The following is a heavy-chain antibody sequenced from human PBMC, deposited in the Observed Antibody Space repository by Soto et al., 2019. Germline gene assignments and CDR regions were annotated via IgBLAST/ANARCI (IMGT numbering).Heavy chain of an antibody. CDR2: ISAYNGNT. CDR3: ARNGNAYFWSGYYYYYGMDV. V-gene: IGHV1-18*01. Sequence: ASVKVSCKASGYTFTSYGISWVRQAPGQGLEWMGWISAYNGNTNYAQKLQGRVTMTTDTSTSTAYMELRSLRSDDTAVYYCARNGNAYFWSGYYYYYGMDVWGQGTTVTVSS. J-gene: IGHJ6*02. D-gene: IGHD3-3*01. CDR1: GYTFTSYG.